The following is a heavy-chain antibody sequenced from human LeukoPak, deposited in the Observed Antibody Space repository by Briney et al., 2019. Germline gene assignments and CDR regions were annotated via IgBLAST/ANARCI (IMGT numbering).Heavy chain of an antibody. Sequence: PGGSLRLSCAASGFTFSSYGMHCVRQAPGKGLEWVAVISYDGSNKYYADSVKGRFTISRDNSKNTLYLQMNSLRAEDTAVYYCAKDSSSFAPYYFDYWGQGTLVTVSS. CDR3: AKDSSSFAPYYFDY. CDR2: ISYDGSNK. CDR1: GFTFSSYG. J-gene: IGHJ4*02. V-gene: IGHV3-30*18. D-gene: IGHD6-6*01.